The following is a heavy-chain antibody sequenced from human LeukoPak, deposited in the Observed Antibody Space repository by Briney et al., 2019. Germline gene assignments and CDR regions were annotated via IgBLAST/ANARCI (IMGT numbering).Heavy chain of an antibody. J-gene: IGHJ6*03. CDR3: SGGGGWLMDV. V-gene: IGHV3-7*01. D-gene: IGHD6-19*01. Sequence: GGSLRLSCAASGFTFNAYWMKWVRQAPGKGLEWVANIKKDGSETKYVDSLRGRFTISRDNAKSSLYLQIDTLTVEDTAVYYCSGGGGWLMDVWGKGTTVTVSS. CDR1: GFTFNAYW. CDR2: IKKDGSET.